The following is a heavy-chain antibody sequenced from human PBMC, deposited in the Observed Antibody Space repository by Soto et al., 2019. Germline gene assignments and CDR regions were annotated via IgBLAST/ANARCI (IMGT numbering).Heavy chain of an antibody. Sequence: EVQLLESRGGSVQPGGSLRLSCAASGFTFSSYAMHWVRRPPAKGLEWVSSISGSGGTAYYADSVKGRFSISRDSLVNTLYLQMNSLRAEDTAVYYCAKGRGQNWNFDYWGQGTLVTVSP. CDR1: GFTFSSYA. CDR3: AKGRGQNWNFDY. D-gene: IGHD1-1*01. V-gene: IGHV3-23*01. CDR2: ISGSGGTA. J-gene: IGHJ4*02.